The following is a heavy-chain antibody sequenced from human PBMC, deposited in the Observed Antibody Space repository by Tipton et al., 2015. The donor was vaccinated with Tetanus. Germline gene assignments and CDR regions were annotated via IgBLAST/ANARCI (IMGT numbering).Heavy chain of an antibody. Sequence: LRLSCTVSGASITTYHWSWLRQTPGRGLEWIGHIYYTGATSYNSSLQSRVTLSIDTSKNQFSLKMTSVTAADTAVYFCEGDDYYETSLRDYYGEEVWGQGTTVTFSS. CDR3: EGDDYYETSLRDYYGEEV. D-gene: IGHD3-16*01. J-gene: IGHJ6*02. CDR1: GASITTYH. V-gene: IGHV4-59*01. CDR2: IYYTGAT.